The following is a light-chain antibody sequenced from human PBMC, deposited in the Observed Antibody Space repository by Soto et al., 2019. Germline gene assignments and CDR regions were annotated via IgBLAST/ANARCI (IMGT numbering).Light chain of an antibody. CDR1: QSISDL. V-gene: IGKV1-5*01. CDR2: GAS. J-gene: IGKJ2*01. Sequence: DIQMTQSPSTLSASVGDRVTITCRASQSISDLLAWYQQKPGKAPKFLIYGASSLESGVPSRFSGSGSGTEFTLTISSLQPDDFATYYCQQYNSYPYTFGQGTKLEIK. CDR3: QQYNSYPYT.